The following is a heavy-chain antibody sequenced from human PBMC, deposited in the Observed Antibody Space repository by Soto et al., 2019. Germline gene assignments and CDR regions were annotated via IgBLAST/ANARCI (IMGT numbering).Heavy chain of an antibody. CDR2: IRNKANSYTT. D-gene: IGHD3-10*01. CDR1: GFTFSGYS. CDR3: SRVRGNYNLDY. V-gene: IGHV3-72*01. J-gene: IGHJ4*02. Sequence: EVQLVESGGGLVQPGGSLRLSCATSGFTFSGYSMNWVRQAPGKGLEWVGRIRNKANSYTTEYAASVKVRFTISRDESQSSRCLQMNSLKTEDTAVYHCSRVRGNYNLDYWGQGTLVTVSS.